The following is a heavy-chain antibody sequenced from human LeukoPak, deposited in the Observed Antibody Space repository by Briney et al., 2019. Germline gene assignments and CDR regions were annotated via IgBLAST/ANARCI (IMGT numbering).Heavy chain of an antibody. CDR2: ISYDRSNK. Sequence: TGGSLRLSCAASGFTFSSYAMRWVRQAPGKGLEWVAVISYDRSNKYYADSVKGRFTISRDNSKNTLYLQMNSLRAEDTAVYYCARAAYYYDSSGYLSPLDYWGQGTLVTVSS. D-gene: IGHD3-22*01. J-gene: IGHJ4*02. CDR1: GFTFSSYA. CDR3: ARAAYYYDSSGYLSPLDY. V-gene: IGHV3-30*04.